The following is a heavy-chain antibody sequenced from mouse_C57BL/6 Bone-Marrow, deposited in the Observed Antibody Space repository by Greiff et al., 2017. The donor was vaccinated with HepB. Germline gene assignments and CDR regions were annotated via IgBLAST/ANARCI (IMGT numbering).Heavy chain of an antibody. CDR2: IYPRSGNT. V-gene: IGHV1-81*01. J-gene: IGHJ2*01. CDR1: GYTFTSYG. Sequence: QVQLKQSGAELARPGASVKLSCKASGYTFTSYGISWVKQRTGQGLEWIGEIYPRSGNTYYNEKFKGKATLTADKSSSTAYMELRSLTSEDSAVYFCARGLGDFDYWGQGTTLTVSS. D-gene: IGHD3-3*01. CDR3: ARGLGDFDY.